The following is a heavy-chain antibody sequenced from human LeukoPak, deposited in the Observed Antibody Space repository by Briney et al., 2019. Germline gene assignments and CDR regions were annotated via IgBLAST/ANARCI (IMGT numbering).Heavy chain of an antibody. D-gene: IGHD2-15*01. CDR1: GGSISSYY. V-gene: IGHV4-59*01. CDR2: IYYSGST. CDR3: AREDFHCSGGSCYVWFDP. Sequence: ASETLSLTCTASGGSISSYYWSWIRQPPGKGLEWIGYIYYSGSTNYNPSLKSRVTISVDTSKNQFSLKLSSVTAADTAVYYCAREDFHCSGGSCYVWFDPWGQGTLVTVSS. J-gene: IGHJ5*02.